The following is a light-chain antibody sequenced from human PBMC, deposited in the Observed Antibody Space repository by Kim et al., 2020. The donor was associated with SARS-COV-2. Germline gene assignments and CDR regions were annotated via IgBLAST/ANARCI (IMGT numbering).Light chain of an antibody. CDR1: QSITNNY. Sequence: IVLTQSPGTLSLSPGERATLSCRASQSITNNYLAWYQHKPGQAPRLLSYGASTRATGIPDRFSGSGSGTYFTLTISRLEPEDFVVYYCQQYGSSYTFGQGTKLEI. CDR2: GAS. V-gene: IGKV3-20*01. CDR3: QQYGSSYT. J-gene: IGKJ2*01.